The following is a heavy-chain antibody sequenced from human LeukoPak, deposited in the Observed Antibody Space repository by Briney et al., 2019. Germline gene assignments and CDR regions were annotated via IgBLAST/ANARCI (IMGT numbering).Heavy chain of an antibody. V-gene: IGHV1-18*01. CDR3: ARSIPAALVGYYYYGMDV. Sequence: SVKVSCKASGYTFTSYGISWVRQAPGQGLEWMGWISAYNGNTNYAQKLQGRVTMTTDTSTSTAYMELRSLRSDDTAVYYCARSIPAALVGYYYYGMDVWGQGTTVTVSS. CDR1: GYTFTSYG. D-gene: IGHD2-2*01. J-gene: IGHJ6*02. CDR2: ISAYNGNT.